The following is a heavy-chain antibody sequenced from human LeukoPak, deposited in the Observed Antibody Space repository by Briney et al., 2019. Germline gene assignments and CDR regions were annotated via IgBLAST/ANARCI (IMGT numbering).Heavy chain of an antibody. J-gene: IGHJ4*02. V-gene: IGHV2-5*02. CDR1: GFSLSTSGVG. CDR2: IYWDDDK. CDR3: AQIVTMVRGVIIPFDY. Sequence: SGPTLVKPTQTLTLTCTFSGFSLSTSGVGVGWIRQPPGKALEWLALIYWDDDKRYSPSLKSRLTITKDTSKNQVVLTMTNMDPVDTATYYCAQIVTMVRGVIIPFDYWGRGTLVTVSS. D-gene: IGHD3-10*01.